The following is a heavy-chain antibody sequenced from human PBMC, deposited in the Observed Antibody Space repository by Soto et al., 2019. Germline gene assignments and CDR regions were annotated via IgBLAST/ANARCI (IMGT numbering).Heavy chain of an antibody. CDR3: ALDRGGYYQFVH. Sequence: ASETLSLTCTVSGGSIYSGGYYCTWIRQHPGKGLEWIGYIYSSGSTYYNPSLKSRLTMSVDTSKNQFSLKLSSVTAADTAVYYWALDRGGYYQFVHWGPGTLLTVSS. D-gene: IGHD3-22*01. CDR1: GGSIYSGGYY. J-gene: IGHJ4*01. V-gene: IGHV4-31*03. CDR2: IYSSGST.